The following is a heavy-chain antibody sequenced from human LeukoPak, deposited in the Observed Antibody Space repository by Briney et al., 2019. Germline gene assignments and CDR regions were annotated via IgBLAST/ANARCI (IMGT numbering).Heavy chain of an antibody. CDR3: ARDRRYSGYDGLDY. D-gene: IGHD5-12*01. CDR2: IYYSGST. J-gene: IGHJ4*02. V-gene: IGHV4-59*01. Sequence: PSETLSLTCTVSGDSISSYYWSWIRQPPGKGLEWIGYIYYSGSTNYNPSLKSRVTISLDTSKNQVSLNLSSVTAADTAVYYCARDRRYSGYDGLDYWGQGTLVTVSA. CDR1: GDSISSYY.